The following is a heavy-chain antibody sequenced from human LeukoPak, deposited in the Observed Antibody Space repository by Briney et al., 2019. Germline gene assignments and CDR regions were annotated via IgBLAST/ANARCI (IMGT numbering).Heavy chain of an antibody. Sequence: GGSLRLSCVASGFIFDNYALSWVRQAPGKRLEWVSGISGSADNTYYADSVKGRFTISRDISKNTVYLQMNNLRVDDTAVYYCAKGPKLGDGFHCDYWGQGTLVTVSS. CDR3: AKGPKLGDGFHCDY. D-gene: IGHD5-24*01. V-gene: IGHV3-23*01. J-gene: IGHJ4*02. CDR2: ISGSADNT. CDR1: GFIFDNYA.